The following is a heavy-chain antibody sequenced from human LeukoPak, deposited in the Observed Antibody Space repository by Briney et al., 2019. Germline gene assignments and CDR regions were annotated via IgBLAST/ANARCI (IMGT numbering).Heavy chain of an antibody. CDR1: GFTFKNAW. V-gene: IGHV3-74*01. Sequence: GGSLRLSCAASGFTFKNAWMSWVRQAPGKGLEWVSRINPDGSITGYADSVKGRFTISRDNAKNTVYLQMSVLRVEDTAVYYCARSVDYWGRGTLVTVSS. J-gene: IGHJ4*02. CDR3: ARSVDY. CDR2: INPDGSIT.